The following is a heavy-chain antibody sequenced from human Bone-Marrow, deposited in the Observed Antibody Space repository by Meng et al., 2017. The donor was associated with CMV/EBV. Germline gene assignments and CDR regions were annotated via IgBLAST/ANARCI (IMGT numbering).Heavy chain of an antibody. CDR1: GFTFSAYD. D-gene: IGHD6-13*01. Sequence: GGSLRLSCAASGFTFSAYDMHWVRQATGKGLEWVSAIGTAYNTYYPASVRGRFTISRENAKNSLYLQMNSLTAGDTAVYYCAREGDIEQQLVHWGQGTLVTVSS. CDR3: AREGDIEQQLVH. CDR2: IGTAYNT. V-gene: IGHV3-13*01. J-gene: IGHJ4*02.